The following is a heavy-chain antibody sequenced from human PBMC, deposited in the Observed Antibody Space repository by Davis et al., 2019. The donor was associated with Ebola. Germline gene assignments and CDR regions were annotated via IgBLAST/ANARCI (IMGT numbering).Heavy chain of an antibody. CDR3: ARDPYDSSGYHYYYYGMDV. CDR1: GYTFTSYY. Sequence: ASVKVSCKASGYTFTSYYMHWVRQAPGQGLEWMGIINPSGGSTSYAQKFQGRVTMTRDTSTSTVYMELRSLRSDDTAVYYCARDPYDSSGYHYYYYGMDVWGQGTTVTVSS. D-gene: IGHD3-22*01. V-gene: IGHV1-46*01. CDR2: INPSGGST. J-gene: IGHJ6*02.